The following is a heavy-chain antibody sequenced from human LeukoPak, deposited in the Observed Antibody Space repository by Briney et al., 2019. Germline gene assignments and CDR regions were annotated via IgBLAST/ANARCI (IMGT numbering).Heavy chain of an antibody. Sequence: GRSLRLSCAASGFTFSSYGVHWVRQAPGKGLEWVAVIWYDGSNRYYADSVKGRFTISRDNSKNTLYLQMNSLRAEDTAVYYCARTSGSYFWQIDYWGQGTLVTVSS. CDR1: GFTFSSYG. V-gene: IGHV3-33*01. CDR3: ARTSGSYFWQIDY. CDR2: IWYDGSNR. J-gene: IGHJ4*02. D-gene: IGHD3-10*01.